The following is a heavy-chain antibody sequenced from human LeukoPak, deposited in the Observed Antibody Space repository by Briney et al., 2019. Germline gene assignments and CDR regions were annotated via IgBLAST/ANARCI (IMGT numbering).Heavy chain of an antibody. V-gene: IGHV3-64*01. CDR3: ARQYCSSNGCSHFDY. J-gene: IGHJ4*02. CDR2: ISSNGGTT. CDR1: GFTFSTYA. D-gene: IGHD2-2*01. Sequence: GGALRLSCAASGFTFSTYAMHWVRQAPGKGLEYVSAISSNGGTTYYANSVEGRFTISRDNSKNTLYLQMGSLRVEDMAVYYCARQYCSSNGCSHFDYWGQGTLVTVSS.